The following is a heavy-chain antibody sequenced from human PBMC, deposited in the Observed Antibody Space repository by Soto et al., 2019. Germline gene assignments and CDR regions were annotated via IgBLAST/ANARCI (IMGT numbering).Heavy chain of an antibody. J-gene: IGHJ6*02. CDR3: ARGGRGSNYGYYCYGMDV. V-gene: IGHV3-30-3*01. CDR1: GFTFSSYA. CDR2: ISYDGSNK. D-gene: IGHD2-15*01. Sequence: QVQLVESGGGVVQPGRSLRLSCAASGFTFSSYAMHWVRQAPGKGLEWVAVISYDGSNKYYADSVKGRFTISRDNSKNTLYLQMNSLRAEDTAAYYCARGGRGSNYGYYCYGMDVWGQGTTVTVSS.